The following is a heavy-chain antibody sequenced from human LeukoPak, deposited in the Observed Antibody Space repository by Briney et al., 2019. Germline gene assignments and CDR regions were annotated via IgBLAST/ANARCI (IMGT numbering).Heavy chain of an antibody. V-gene: IGHV3-21*01. CDR3: ARGDYSSGWSLEY. D-gene: IGHD6-19*01. Sequence: PGGSLRLSCAAPGFTLSSYSLNWVRQAAGKGLEWVSSITSSSTYIYSADSVKGRFTISRDNAKNSLFRQMNSLRVEDTGIYYCARGDYSSGWSLEYWGQGTLVTVSS. J-gene: IGHJ4*02. CDR1: GFTLSSYS. CDR2: ITSSSTYI.